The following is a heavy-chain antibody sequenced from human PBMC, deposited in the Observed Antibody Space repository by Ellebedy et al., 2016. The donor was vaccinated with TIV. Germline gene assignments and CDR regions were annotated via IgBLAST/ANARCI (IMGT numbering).Heavy chain of an antibody. CDR3: ARVCELRGVCY. CDR1: GYTFTDYY. D-gene: IGHD3-10*01. J-gene: IGHJ4*02. Sequence: ASVKVSCKASGYTFTDYYIHWVRQAPGQGLEWLGWINMNTGNPTYAQGFAGRFDFSLDTSVSTAYLQINSLKPEDTAVYYCARVCELRGVCYWGQGALVTVSS. V-gene: IGHV7-4-1*02. CDR2: INMNTGNP.